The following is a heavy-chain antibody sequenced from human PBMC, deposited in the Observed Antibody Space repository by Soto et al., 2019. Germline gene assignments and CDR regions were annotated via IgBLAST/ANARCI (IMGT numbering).Heavy chain of an antibody. CDR1: NGSISPNY. Sequence: QVQLQESGPGLVKPSETLSLTCTVSNGSISPNYWSWIRQPPGKGLEWIGYIYFAGSTTYNPSPKSRVTISLYASNNRFSLRLTSVTAADTAVSYSARLGAYFQALDSWGQGFLVTVSS. D-gene: IGHD3-16*01. CDR3: ARLGAYFQALDS. J-gene: IGHJ4*02. CDR2: IYFAGST. V-gene: IGHV4-59*08.